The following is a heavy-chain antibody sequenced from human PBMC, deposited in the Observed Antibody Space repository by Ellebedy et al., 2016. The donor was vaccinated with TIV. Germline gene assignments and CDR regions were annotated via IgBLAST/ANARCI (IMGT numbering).Heavy chain of an antibody. V-gene: IGHV3-7*01. CDR3: ARAYS. J-gene: IGHJ3*01. Sequence: GESLKISCAASGFTFSSNWMGWVRQAPGKGLEWVASISQDGSGKYYVDSVEGRFTISRDNAKNSLYLQMNSLRAEDTAIYYCARAYSWGQGAMVTVSS. CDR1: GFTFSSNW. CDR2: ISQDGSGK. D-gene: IGHD2-15*01.